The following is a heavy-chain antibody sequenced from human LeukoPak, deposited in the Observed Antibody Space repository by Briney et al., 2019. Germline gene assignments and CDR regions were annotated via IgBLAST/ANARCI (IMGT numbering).Heavy chain of an antibody. Sequence: GRSLRLSCAASGFTFDDYAMHWVRQAPGKGPEWVSGISWNSGSIGYADSVKGRFTISRDNAKNSLYLQMNSLRAEDMALYYCAKSRDYYYGSGNFDYWGQGTLVTVSS. CDR2: ISWNSGSI. D-gene: IGHD3-10*01. V-gene: IGHV3-9*03. J-gene: IGHJ4*02. CDR1: GFTFDDYA. CDR3: AKSRDYYYGSGNFDY.